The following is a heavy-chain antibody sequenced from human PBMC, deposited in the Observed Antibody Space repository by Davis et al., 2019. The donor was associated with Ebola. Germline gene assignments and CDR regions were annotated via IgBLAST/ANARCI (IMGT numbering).Heavy chain of an antibody. J-gene: IGHJ4*02. Sequence: SETLSLTCTVSGGSISSSSYYWGWIRQPPGKGLEWIGSIYYSGSTYYNPSLKSRVTISVDTSKNQFSLKLRSVTAADTAVYYCARGNDYVWGRDGYWDQGILVTVSS. V-gene: IGHV4-39*01. D-gene: IGHD3-16*01. CDR1: GGSISSSSYY. CDR3: ARGNDYVWGRDGY. CDR2: IYYSGST.